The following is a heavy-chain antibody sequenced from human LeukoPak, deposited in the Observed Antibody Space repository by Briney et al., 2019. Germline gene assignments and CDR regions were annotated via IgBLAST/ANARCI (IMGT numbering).Heavy chain of an antibody. V-gene: IGHV1-24*01. Sequence: ASVKVSCKVSGYTLTELSMHWVRQAPGKGLEWMGGFDPEDGETIYAQKFQGRVTMTEDTSTDTAYMELSSLRSEDTAVYYCATKVYYYDSSGYSPFDYWGQGTLVTVSS. J-gene: IGHJ4*02. CDR1: GYTLTELS. D-gene: IGHD3-22*01. CDR2: FDPEDGET. CDR3: ATKVYYYDSSGYSPFDY.